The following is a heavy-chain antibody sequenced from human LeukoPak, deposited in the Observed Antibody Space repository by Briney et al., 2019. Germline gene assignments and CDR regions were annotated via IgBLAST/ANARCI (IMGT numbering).Heavy chain of an antibody. CDR3: ARLGSNDAFDI. CDR1: GGTFSSYA. CDR2: IIPIFGAA. V-gene: IGHV1-69*05. J-gene: IGHJ3*02. D-gene: IGHD2-15*01. Sequence: SVKVSCKASGGTFSSYAISWVRQAPGQGLEWMGRIIPIFGAANYAQKFQGRVTITTDESTSTAYMELSSLRSEDTAVYYCARLGSNDAFDIWGQGTMVTVSS.